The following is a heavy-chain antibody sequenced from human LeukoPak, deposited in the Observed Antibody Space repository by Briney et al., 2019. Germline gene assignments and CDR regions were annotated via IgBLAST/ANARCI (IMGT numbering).Heavy chain of an antibody. CDR2: INHSGST. J-gene: IGHJ3*01. D-gene: IGHD2-15*01. CDR1: GYSFSSGYY. CDR3: ARSDGWS. Sequence: SETLSLTCTVSGYSFSSGYYWGWVRQPPGKGLEWIGEINHSGSTNYNPSLKSRVTISVDTSKNQFSLKLSSVTAADTAVYYCARSDGWSWAQGTMVTVSS. V-gene: IGHV4-38-2*02.